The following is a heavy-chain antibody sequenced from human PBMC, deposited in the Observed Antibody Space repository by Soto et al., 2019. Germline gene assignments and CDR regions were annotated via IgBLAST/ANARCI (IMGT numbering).Heavy chain of an antibody. CDR2: IIPIFGTT. CDR3: ARQMNRGVIFDY. J-gene: IGHJ4*02. CDR1: GGIFSDYA. Sequence: QVQLVQSGAEVRRPGSSVKVSCKTSGGIFSDYALSWVRQAPGQGLEWMGRIIPIFGTTIYAQKFHGRVTITADEPTSTAFMELSSLRSEDMAVYYCARQMNRGVIFDYWGQGTLVTVSS. D-gene: IGHD3-10*01. V-gene: IGHV1-69*01.